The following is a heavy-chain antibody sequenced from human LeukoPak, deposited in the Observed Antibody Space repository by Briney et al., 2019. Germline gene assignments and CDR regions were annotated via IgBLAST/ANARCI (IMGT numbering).Heavy chain of an antibody. J-gene: IGHJ4*02. V-gene: IGHV3-30*03. CDR2: ISYDGSNK. D-gene: IGHD2-2*03. CDR1: GFTFSSYG. CDR3: SMDLSGAHDY. Sequence: PGGSLRLSCAASGFTFSSYGMHWVRQAPGKGLEWVAVISYDGSNKYYADSVKGRFTISRDNAENTLYLQMNSLRVEATAVYYCSMDLSGAHDYWGQGSVVTVSS.